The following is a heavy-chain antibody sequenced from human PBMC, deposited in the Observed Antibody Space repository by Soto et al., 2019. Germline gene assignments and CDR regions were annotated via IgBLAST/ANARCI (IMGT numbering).Heavy chain of an antibody. CDR1: GFTFSSYS. J-gene: IGHJ4*02. Sequence: GGSLRLSCGASGFTFSSYSMNWVRQSPGKGLEWVSAIGAYVITYYLDSVKGRFTISRENAKNSLYLQMNSLRGGDTAVYFCARRFCSGANCPGIGFDYWGLGTLVTVSS. V-gene: IGHV3-13*01. D-gene: IGHD2-15*01. CDR2: IGAYVIT. CDR3: ARRFCSGANCPGIGFDY.